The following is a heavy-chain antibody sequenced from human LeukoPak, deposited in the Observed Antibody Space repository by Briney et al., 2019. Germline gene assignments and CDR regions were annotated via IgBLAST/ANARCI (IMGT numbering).Heavy chain of an antibody. V-gene: IGHV1-8*01. CDR2: MNPNSGNT. J-gene: IGHJ6*02. CDR3: ARVPPPMYSSSWYGMRFWDYYYGMDV. D-gene: IGHD6-13*01. CDR1: GYTFTSYD. Sequence: ASVKVSCKASGYTFTSYDINWVRQATGQGLEWMGWMNPNSGNTGYAQKFQGRVTMTRNTSISTAYMELSSLRSEDTAVNYCARVPPPMYSSSWYGMRFWDYYYGMDVWGQGTTVTVSS.